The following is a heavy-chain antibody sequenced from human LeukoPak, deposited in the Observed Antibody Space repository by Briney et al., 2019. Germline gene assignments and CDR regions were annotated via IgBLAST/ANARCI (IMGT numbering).Heavy chain of an antibody. CDR3: ARHYHDSSGYPNYFHY. J-gene: IGHJ4*02. Sequence: SETLSLTCRVSGGSISSHYWSWIRQPPGKGLEWIGYIHYSGSTDYNPSLKSRVTISVDTSRKQFSLNLNSVTAADTAVYFCARHYHDSSGYPNYFHYWGQGTLVSVSS. V-gene: IGHV4-59*08. CDR1: GGSISSHY. CDR2: IHYSGST. D-gene: IGHD3-22*01.